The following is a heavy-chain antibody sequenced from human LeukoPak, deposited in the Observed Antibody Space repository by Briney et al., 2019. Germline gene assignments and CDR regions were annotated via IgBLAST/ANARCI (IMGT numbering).Heavy chain of an antibody. J-gene: IGHJ5*02. V-gene: IGHV4-39*01. CDR1: GGSISSSSYY. CDR3: LRHSMGYDSSGYYYRWFDP. CDR2: IYYSGST. Sequence: SETLSLTCTVSGGSISSSSYYWGWIRQPPGKGLEWIGSIYYSGSTYYNPSLKSRVTISVDTSKNQFSLKLSSVTAADSAVYYCLRHSMGYDSSGYYYRWFDPWGQGILVTVSS. D-gene: IGHD3-22*01.